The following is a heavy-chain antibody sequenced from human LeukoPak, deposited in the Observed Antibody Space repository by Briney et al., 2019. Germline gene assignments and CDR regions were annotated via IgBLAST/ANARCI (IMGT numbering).Heavy chain of an antibody. CDR1: GFTFSSYS. CDR2: ISSSSSYI. V-gene: IGHV3-21*04. Sequence: PGGSLRLSCAASGFTFSSYSMNWVCQAPGKGLEWVSSISSSSSYIYYADSVKGRFTISRDNSKNTLYLQMNSLTVEDTALYFCATIVVVTAIGDYWGQGTLVTVSS. J-gene: IGHJ4*02. CDR3: ATIVVVTAIGDY. D-gene: IGHD2-21*02.